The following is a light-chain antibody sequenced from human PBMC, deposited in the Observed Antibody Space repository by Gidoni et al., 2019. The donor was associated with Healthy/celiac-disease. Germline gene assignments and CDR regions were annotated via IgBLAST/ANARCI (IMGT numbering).Light chain of an antibody. J-gene: IGKJ2*01. V-gene: IGKV3-11*01. CDR2: DAS. Sequence: EIVLTQSPATLSLSPGERATLSCRASQSVRSYLAWYQQKPGQAPRLLIYDASNSATGIPARFSGSGSVTDFTLTISSLEPEDFAVYYCQQRSNWPLYTFGQGTKLEIK. CDR3: QQRSNWPLYT. CDR1: QSVRSY.